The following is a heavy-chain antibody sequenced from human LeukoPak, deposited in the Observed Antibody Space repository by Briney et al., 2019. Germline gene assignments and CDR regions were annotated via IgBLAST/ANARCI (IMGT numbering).Heavy chain of an antibody. Sequence: SETLSLTCAVYGGSFSGYYWSWIRQPPGKGLEWIGEINHSGSTNYNPSLKSRVTISVDTSKNQFSLKLSSVTAADTAVYYCARDGGVATNHLYNNWFDPWGQGTLVTVSS. CDR2: INHSGST. V-gene: IGHV4-34*09. J-gene: IGHJ5*02. D-gene: IGHD5-12*01. CDR3: ARDGGVATNHLYNNWFDP. CDR1: GGSFSGYY.